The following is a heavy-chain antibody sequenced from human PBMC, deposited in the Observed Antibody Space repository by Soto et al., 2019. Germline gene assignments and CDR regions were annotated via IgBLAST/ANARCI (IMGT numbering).Heavy chain of an antibody. V-gene: IGHV1-69*01. CDR1: GGTFSSYA. J-gene: IGHJ4*02. CDR3: ARSSQKHTTMIVVVDPFDY. D-gene: IGHD3-22*01. CDR2: IIPIFGTA. Sequence: VKVSCKASGGTFSSYAISWVRQAPGQGLEWMGGIIPIFGTANYAQKFQGRVTITADESTSTAYMELSSLRSEDTAVYYCARSSQKHTTMIVVVDPFDYWGQGTLVTVSS.